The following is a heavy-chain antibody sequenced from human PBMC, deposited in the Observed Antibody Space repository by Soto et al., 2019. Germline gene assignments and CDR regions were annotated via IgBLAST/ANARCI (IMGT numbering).Heavy chain of an antibody. J-gene: IGHJ5*02. Sequence: QLQLQESGPGLVKPSETLSLTCTVSGGSISSRGYYWGWIRQPPGKGLEWIGTIYYSGSTYYNPSLXXXVXXPVDTSKHQFSLKPSSVTAADTAVYYCSASNWFDPWGQGTLVTVSS. CDR3: SASNWFDP. V-gene: IGHV4-39*01. CDR1: GGSISSRGYY. CDR2: IYYSGST.